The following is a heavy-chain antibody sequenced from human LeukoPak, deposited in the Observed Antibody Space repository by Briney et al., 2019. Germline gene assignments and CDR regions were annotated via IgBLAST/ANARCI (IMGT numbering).Heavy chain of an antibody. CDR2: INHSGST. Sequence: PSETLSLTCAVYGGSFSGYYWSWIRQPPGKGLEWIGEINHSGSTNYNPSLKSRVAISVDTSKNQFSLKLSSVTAADTAVYYCARTHYWGQGTLVTVSS. V-gene: IGHV4-34*01. CDR1: GGSFSGYY. J-gene: IGHJ4*02. CDR3: ARTHY.